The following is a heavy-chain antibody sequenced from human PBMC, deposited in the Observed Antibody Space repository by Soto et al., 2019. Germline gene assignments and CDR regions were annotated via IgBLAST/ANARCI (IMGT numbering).Heavy chain of an antibody. D-gene: IGHD4-17*01. V-gene: IGHV3-21*01. J-gene: IGHJ6*02. CDR3: ARPATYGTSYYYGMDV. Sequence: PGGSLRLSCAASGFTFSSHSMNWVRQAPGKGLEWVSSISSRSSYIYYADSVKGRFTISRDDAKNSLYLQMNSLRAEDTALYYCARPATYGTSYYYGMDVWGQGTTVTVSS. CDR2: ISSRSSYI. CDR1: GFTFSSHS.